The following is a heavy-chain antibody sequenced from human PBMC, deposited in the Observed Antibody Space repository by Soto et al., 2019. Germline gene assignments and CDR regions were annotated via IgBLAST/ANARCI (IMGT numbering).Heavy chain of an antibody. V-gene: IGHV2-5*02. CDR3: VHSMYSRSSFDY. D-gene: IGHD6-6*01. CDR1: GFSLSTSDVG. Sequence: SGPTLVNPTQTLTLTCTFSGFSLSTSDVGVGWIRQPPGEALEWLALIYWDDDKRYSPSLKSRLTITKDTSKNQVVLTMTNLDPVDTATYYCVHSMYSRSSFDYWGQGTLVTVSS. CDR2: IYWDDDK. J-gene: IGHJ4*02.